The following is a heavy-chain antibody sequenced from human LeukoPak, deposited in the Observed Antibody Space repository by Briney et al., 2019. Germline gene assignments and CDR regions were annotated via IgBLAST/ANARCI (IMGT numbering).Heavy chain of an antibody. CDR1: GFTFSSYT. V-gene: IGHV3-21*01. J-gene: IGHJ4*02. CDR2: ISSSSSFI. CDR3: ARGSNPDY. Sequence: GGSLRLSCTASGFTFSSYTMNWVRQAPGKGLEWVSSISSSSSFIYYADSVKGRFTISRDNAKNSLYLQMNSLRAEDTAVYYCARGSNPDYWGQGTLVTVSS. D-gene: IGHD1-14*01.